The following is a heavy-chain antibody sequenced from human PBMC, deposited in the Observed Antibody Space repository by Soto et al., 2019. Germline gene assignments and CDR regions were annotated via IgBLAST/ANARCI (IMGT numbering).Heavy chain of an antibody. CDR3: ARAERDSGYDSVGYFDY. Sequence: QVQLQESGPGLVKPSQTLSLTCTVSGGSISSGDYYWSWIRQPPGKGLEWIGYIYYSGSTYYNPSLKSRVTISVDPSKNQFSLKLSSVTAADTAVYYCARAERDSGYDSVGYFDYWGQGTLVTVSS. J-gene: IGHJ4*02. CDR2: IYYSGST. D-gene: IGHD5-12*01. CDR1: GGSISSGDYY. V-gene: IGHV4-30-4*01.